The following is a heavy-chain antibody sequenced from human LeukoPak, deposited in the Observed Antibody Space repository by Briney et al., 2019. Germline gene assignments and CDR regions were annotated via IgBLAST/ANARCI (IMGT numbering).Heavy chain of an antibody. V-gene: IGHV4-59*01. CDR1: GGSISSYY. CDR2: IYYSGST. Sequence: SETLSLTCTVSGGSISSYYWSWIRQPPGKGLEWIGYIYYSGSTNYNPSLKSRVTISVDTSKNQFSLKLSSVTAADTAVYCCARGANRHPYSPIAYWGQGTLATVPS. D-gene: IGHD4-11*01. J-gene: IGHJ4*02. CDR3: ARGANRHPYSPIAY.